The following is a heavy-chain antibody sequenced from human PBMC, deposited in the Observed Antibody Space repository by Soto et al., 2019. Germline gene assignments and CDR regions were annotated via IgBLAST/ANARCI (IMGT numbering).Heavy chain of an antibody. CDR3: ARDGGDYYDSSGYYYGDAFDI. CDR2: TYYSSKWYN. D-gene: IGHD3-22*01. CDR1: GDSVSSNSAA. V-gene: IGHV6-1*01. J-gene: IGHJ3*02. Sequence: SQTLSITCAISGDSVSSNSAAWNWIRQSPSSGREWLGRTYYSSKWYNDYAVSVKSRITINPDTSKNKFSLQLNSVTPQDTAVYYCARDGGDYYDSSGYYYGDAFDIWGQGTMV.